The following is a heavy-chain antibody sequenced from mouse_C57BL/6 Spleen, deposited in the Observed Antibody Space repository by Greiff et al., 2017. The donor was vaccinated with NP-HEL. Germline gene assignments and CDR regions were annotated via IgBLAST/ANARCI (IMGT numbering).Heavy chain of an antibody. CDR3: ARMGNSYYYGSSYNYAMDY. CDR1: GYTFTSYG. CDR2: IYPRSGNT. Sequence: VKLVESGAELARPGASVKLSCKASGYTFTSYGISWVKQRTGQGLEWIGEIYPRSGNTYYNEKFKGKATLTADKSSSTAYMELRSLTSEDSAVYFCARMGNSYYYGSSYNYAMDYWGQGTSVTVSS. J-gene: IGHJ4*01. D-gene: IGHD1-1*01. V-gene: IGHV1-81*01.